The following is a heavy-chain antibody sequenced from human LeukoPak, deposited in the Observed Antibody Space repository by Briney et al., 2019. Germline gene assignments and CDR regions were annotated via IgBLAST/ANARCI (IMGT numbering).Heavy chain of an antibody. Sequence: GGSLRLSCKASGFTFSIYTVNWVRQAPGKGLEWVSGLSGSSGSVFYADSVKGRFTISRDNSKNTLYLQMDSLRAEDTAVYYCARAMMVVSNLWGVYDYWGQGTLVTVSS. V-gene: IGHV3-23*01. CDR2: LSGSSGSV. CDR1: GFTFSIYT. D-gene: IGHD3-22*01. CDR3: ARAMMVVSNLWGVYDY. J-gene: IGHJ4*02.